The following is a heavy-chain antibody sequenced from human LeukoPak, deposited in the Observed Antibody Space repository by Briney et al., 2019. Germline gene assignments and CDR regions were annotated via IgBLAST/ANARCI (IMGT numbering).Heavy chain of an antibody. V-gene: IGHV1-69*13. D-gene: IGHD3-9*01. J-gene: IGHJ5*02. CDR3: AREGYDILTGYHYGQNWFDP. Sequence: SVKVSCKASGGTFSSYAISWVRQAPGQGLEWMGGIIPIFGTASYAQKFQGRVTITADESTSTAYMELSSLRSEDTAVYYCAREGYDILTGYHYGQNWFDPWGQGTLVTVSS. CDR1: GGTFSSYA. CDR2: IIPIFGTA.